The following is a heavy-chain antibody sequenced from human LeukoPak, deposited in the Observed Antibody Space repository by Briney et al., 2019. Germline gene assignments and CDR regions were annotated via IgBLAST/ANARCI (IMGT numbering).Heavy chain of an antibody. V-gene: IGHV3-7*01. Sequence: GGSLRLSCAASGFTFSSYWMSWVRQAPGKGLEWVANIKQDGSEKYYVDSVKGRFTISRDNAKNSLYLQMNSLRAEDTAVYYCARWFSVGLRFLEWRNYCMDVWGKGTTVTVSS. CDR3: ARWFSVGLRFLEWRNYCMDV. CDR2: IKQDGSEK. J-gene: IGHJ6*03. D-gene: IGHD3-3*01. CDR1: GFTFSSYW.